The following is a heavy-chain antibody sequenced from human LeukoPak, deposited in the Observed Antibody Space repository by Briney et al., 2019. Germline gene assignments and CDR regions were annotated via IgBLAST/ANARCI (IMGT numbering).Heavy chain of an antibody. CDR3: TRGGPSTVAAAGSVADY. V-gene: IGHV4-28*03. Sequence: SETLSLTCAVSGYSISSSNWWGWIRQPPGKGLEWIGYIYYSGSTYYNPSLKSRVTMSVDTSKNQFSLKLSSVTAADTAVYYCTRGGPSTVAAAGSVADYWGQGTLVTVSS. CDR2: IYYSGST. CDR1: GYSISSSNW. D-gene: IGHD6-13*01. J-gene: IGHJ4*02.